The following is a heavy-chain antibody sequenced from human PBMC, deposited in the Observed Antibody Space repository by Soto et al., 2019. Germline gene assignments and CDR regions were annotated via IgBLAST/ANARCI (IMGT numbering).Heavy chain of an antibody. CDR3: ARSPFLECN. D-gene: IGHD3-3*02. CDR1: GFIFSSYE. Sequence: PGGSLRLSCAVSGFIFSSYEMNWVRQAPGKGLEWISYISSSGGTKYYADSVKGRFTISRDNAKNSLYLQMNSLRAEDTAAYYCARSPFLECNWAQGTLVTVYS. CDR2: ISSSGGTK. V-gene: IGHV3-48*03. J-gene: IGHJ4*02.